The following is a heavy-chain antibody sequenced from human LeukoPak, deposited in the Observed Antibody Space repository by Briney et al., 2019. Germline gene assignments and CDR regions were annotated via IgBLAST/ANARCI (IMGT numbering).Heavy chain of an antibody. D-gene: IGHD2-8*01. CDR2: IGTTDNT. CDR3: ARVPTNSWYNWFDP. V-gene: IGHV3-13*01. J-gene: IGHJ5*02. CDR1: GFAFSIYD. Sequence: GGSLRLSCAASGFAFSIYDMHWVRQPTGKGLEWVSAIGTTDNTYYIDSVKGRLTISRENAKNSLYLQMNSLRAEDTAIYYCARVPTNSWYNWFDPWGQGTLVTVSS.